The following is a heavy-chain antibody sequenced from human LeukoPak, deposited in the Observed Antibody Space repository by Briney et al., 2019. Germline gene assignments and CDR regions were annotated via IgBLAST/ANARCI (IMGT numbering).Heavy chain of an antibody. J-gene: IGHJ4*02. V-gene: IGHV6-1*01. CDR1: GDRVSSNTAA. Sequence: SQTLSLTCAISGDRVSSNTAAWNWIRQSPSGGLEWLGRTFYRSKWYNDYAVSVKSRITINPDTSKNQFSLHLNSVTPEDTAVYFCARDGWPAFDYWGQGTLVTVSS. D-gene: IGHD2-15*01. CDR2: TFYRSKWYN. CDR3: ARDGWPAFDY.